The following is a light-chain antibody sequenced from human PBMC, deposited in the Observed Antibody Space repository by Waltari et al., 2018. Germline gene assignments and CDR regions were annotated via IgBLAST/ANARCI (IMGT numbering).Light chain of an antibody. J-gene: IGLJ2*01. Sequence: QSALTQPPSASGSPGQSVTISCTGTSSDVGAYKYVSWYQQHPGKAPKLLIYEVSKRASGVPDRFSGSQSGNTASLTVSGLQAEDGADYYCASRGASKVFGGGTKLTVL. CDR1: SSDVGAYKY. V-gene: IGLV2-8*01. CDR3: ASRGASKV. CDR2: EVS.